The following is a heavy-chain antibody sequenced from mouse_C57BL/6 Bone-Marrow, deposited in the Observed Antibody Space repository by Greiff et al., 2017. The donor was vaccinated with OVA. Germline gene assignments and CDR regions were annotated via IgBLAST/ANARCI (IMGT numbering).Heavy chain of an antibody. J-gene: IGHJ4*01. V-gene: IGHV2-5*01. CDR3: AKNFYSTSNYYAMDY. Sequence: VKLMESGPGLVQPSQSLSITCTVSGFSFTSYGVHWVRQSPGKGLEWLGVIWRGGSTDYNAAFMSRLSITKDNSKSQVFFKMNSLQADDTAIYYCAKNFYSTSNYYAMDYWGQGTSVTVSS. D-gene: IGHD2-5*01. CDR1: GFSFTSYG. CDR2: IWRGGST.